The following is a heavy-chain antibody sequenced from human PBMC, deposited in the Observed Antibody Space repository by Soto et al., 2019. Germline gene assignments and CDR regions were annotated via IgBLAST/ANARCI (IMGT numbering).Heavy chain of an antibody. CDR3: ARGLGLWFGEFHAEYFQH. CDR1: GYTFTSYD. CDR2: MNPNSGNT. D-gene: IGHD3-10*01. V-gene: IGHV1-8*01. J-gene: IGHJ1*01. Sequence: QVQLVQSGAEVKKPGASVKVSCKASGYTFTSYDINWVRQATGQGLEWMGWMNPNSGNTGYAQKFQGRGTMTRNTSISTAYMELSSLRSEDTAVYYCARGLGLWFGEFHAEYFQHWGQGTLGTVSS.